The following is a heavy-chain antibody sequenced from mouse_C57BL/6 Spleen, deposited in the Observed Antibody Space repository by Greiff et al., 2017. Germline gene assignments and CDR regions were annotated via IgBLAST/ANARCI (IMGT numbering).Heavy chain of an antibody. CDR3: ARSDWAPA. V-gene: IGHV1-26*01. D-gene: IGHD4-1*01. CDR2: INPNNGGT. CDR1: GYTFTDYY. Sequence: VQLQQSGPELVKPGASVKISCKASGYTFTDYYMNWVKQSHGKSLEWIGDINPNNGGTSYNQKFKGKATLTVDKSSSTAYMELRSLTSEDSAVYYCARSDWAPAWGQGTSVTVSS. J-gene: IGHJ4*01.